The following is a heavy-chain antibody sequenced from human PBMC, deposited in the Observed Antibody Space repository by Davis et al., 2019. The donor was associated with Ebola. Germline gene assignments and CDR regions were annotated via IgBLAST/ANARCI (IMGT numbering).Heavy chain of an antibody. D-gene: IGHD6-19*01. CDR3: AKVRVGSGWYFDY. J-gene: IGHJ4*02. CDR2: ISPYNGHT. CDR1: GYSFASYS. V-gene: IGHV1-18*01. Sequence: AASVKVSCKASGYSFASYSVTWVRRAPGQGLEWIGWISPYNGHTSYAQKFQGRVSMTTDTSTSTAYMELTSLRSDDTAVYYCAKVRVGSGWYFDYWGQGTLVTVSS.